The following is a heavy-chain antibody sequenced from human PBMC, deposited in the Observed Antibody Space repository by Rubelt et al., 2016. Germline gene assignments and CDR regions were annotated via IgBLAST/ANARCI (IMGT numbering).Heavy chain of an antibody. CDR3: ARHAYDYGDYFDY. Sequence: QVQLQESGPGLVKPSETLSLTCTVSGGSISRYYWSWIRQPPGKGLEWIGYIYYSGSTNYNPSLKSRATITVDTSENQVSLKLGSVTAADTAVYYCARHAYDYGDYFDYWGQGTLVTVSS. J-gene: IGHJ4*02. D-gene: IGHD4-17*01. CDR1: GGSISRYY. V-gene: IGHV4-59*08. CDR2: IYYSGST.